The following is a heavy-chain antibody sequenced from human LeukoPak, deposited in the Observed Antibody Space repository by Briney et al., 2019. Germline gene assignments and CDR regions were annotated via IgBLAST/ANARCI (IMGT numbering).Heavy chain of an antibody. J-gene: IGHJ4*02. CDR2: IYYSWVT. D-gene: IGHD3-22*01. V-gene: IGHV4-59*01. CDR3: ARHFGEIYDSSGHYYLDY. Sequence: SETRSLTRTVSAGSITNYYLSWMRQPPGKGLEWIGYIYYSWVTKYHPYRPYLRSRDIITTDKSKNQISLKLNSVTAAATAVYYCARHFGEIYDSSGHYYLDYWGEGILVTVS. CDR1: AGSITNYY.